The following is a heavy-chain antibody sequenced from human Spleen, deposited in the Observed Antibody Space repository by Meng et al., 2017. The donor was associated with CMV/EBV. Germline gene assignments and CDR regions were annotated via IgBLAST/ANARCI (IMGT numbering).Heavy chain of an antibody. V-gene: IGHV1-69*05. CDR1: GGTFSTYA. J-gene: IGHJ3*02. CDR2: IIPIFGTS. Sequence: SVKVSCKASGGTFSTYAISWVRQAPGQGLEWLGGIIPIFGTSKPAQRFQDRVVITTDESSTIAYMELSSLKSEDTAVYYCARAPARYIVVDDAFDIWGQGTMVTVSS. CDR3: ARAPARYIVVDDAFDI. D-gene: IGHD2-2*01.